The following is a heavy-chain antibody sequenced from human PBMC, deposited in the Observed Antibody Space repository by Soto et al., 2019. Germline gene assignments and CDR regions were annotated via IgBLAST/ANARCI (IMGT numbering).Heavy chain of an antibody. V-gene: IGHV4-39*01. CDR1: GGSISSSSYY. Sequence: SEPLSLTCTVSGGSISSSSYYWGWIRQPPGKGLEWIGSIYYSGSTYYNPSLKSRVTISVDTSKNQFSLKLSSVTAADTAVYYCARTFSKTFDYWGQGTLVTVSS. J-gene: IGHJ4*02. CDR2: IYYSGST. CDR3: ARTFSKTFDY.